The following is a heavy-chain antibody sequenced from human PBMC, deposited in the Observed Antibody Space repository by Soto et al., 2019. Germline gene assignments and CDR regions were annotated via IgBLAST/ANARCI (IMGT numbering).Heavy chain of an antibody. V-gene: IGHV3-30-3*01. J-gene: IGHJ4*02. D-gene: IGHD1-20*01. CDR2: VSFDGSNK. CDR3: ARDQTSITTTGGGRIDH. Sequence: QVQLVESGGGVVQPGRSLRLSCAASGFTFSTHAMHWVRQAPGKGLECVAIVSFDGSNKYYADSVKGRFTISRDNSKNTLYLQMSGLTPEDTAVYYCARDQTSITTTGGGRIDHWCKGTLVTVSS. CDR1: GFTFSTHA.